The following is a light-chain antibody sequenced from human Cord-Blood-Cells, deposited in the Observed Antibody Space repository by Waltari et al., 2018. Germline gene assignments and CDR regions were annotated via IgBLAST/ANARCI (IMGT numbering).Light chain of an antibody. J-gene: IGKJ1*01. CDR1: QGISSY. CDR3: QQYYSYPRT. V-gene: IGKV1-8*01. Sequence: AIRMTQSPSSLSASTGDRVTITFRARQGISSYLALYQQKPGKAHKLLIYAASTLQSGVPSRFSGSGSGTDFTLTISCLQSEDLATYYCQQYYSYPRTFGQGTKVEIK. CDR2: AAS.